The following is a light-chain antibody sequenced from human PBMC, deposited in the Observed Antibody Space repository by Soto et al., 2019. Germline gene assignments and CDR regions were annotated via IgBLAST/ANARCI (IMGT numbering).Light chain of an antibody. CDR3: QQYGSSPQT. V-gene: IGKV3-20*01. CDR1: QSVSSSY. Sequence: LTHSPGTLSLSPGERATLSCRASQSVSSSYLAWYQQKPGQAPRLLIYGASSRATGIPDRFSGSGSGTDFTLTISRMEPEDFAVYYCQQYGSSPQTFGQGTKVDIK. CDR2: GAS. J-gene: IGKJ1*01.